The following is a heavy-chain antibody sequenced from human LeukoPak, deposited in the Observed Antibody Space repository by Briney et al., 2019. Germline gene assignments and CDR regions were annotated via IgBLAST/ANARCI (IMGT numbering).Heavy chain of an antibody. D-gene: IGHD6-13*01. J-gene: IGHJ2*01. CDR1: GGSFSGYF. CDR2: INHSGST. CDR3: AGRWYSTSLYDWYFDL. V-gene: IGHV4-34*01. Sequence: PSETLSLTCGVYGGSFSGYFWSWIRQPPGKGLEWIGEINHSGSTNNNPSLKRRVTISVDTAKNQFSLKLSSVTAADTAVYYCAGRWYSTSLYDWYFDLWGRGTLVTVSS.